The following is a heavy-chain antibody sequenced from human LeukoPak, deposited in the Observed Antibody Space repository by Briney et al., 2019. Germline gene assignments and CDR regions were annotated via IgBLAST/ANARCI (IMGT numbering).Heavy chain of an antibody. CDR3: ARDSSGPNWFDP. CDR2: MNPNSGNT. D-gene: IGHD3-22*01. J-gene: IGHJ5*02. CDR1: GYTFTSYD. V-gene: IGHV1-8*01. Sequence: ASVKVSCKASGYTFTSYDINWVRQATGQGLEWMGWMNPNSGNTGYAQKFQGRVTMTRNTSISTAYMELSSLRSEDTAVYYCARDSSGPNWFDPWGQGNLVTVSS.